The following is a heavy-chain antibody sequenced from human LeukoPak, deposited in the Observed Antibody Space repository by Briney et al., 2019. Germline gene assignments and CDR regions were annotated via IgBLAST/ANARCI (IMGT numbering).Heavy chain of an antibody. J-gene: IGHJ6*03. CDR1: GYIFSGYY. V-gene: IGHV1-2*02. D-gene: IGHD3-3*01. Sequence: ASVKVSCKASGYIFSGYYIHWVRQAPGQGLEWMGWVNPNSGGTDSAQKFQGRVTMTRDTSISTAYMELSRLRADDTAVYFCAREAMERSYYYYMDVWGKGTPVTVFS. CDR3: AREAMERSYYYYMDV. CDR2: VNPNSGGT.